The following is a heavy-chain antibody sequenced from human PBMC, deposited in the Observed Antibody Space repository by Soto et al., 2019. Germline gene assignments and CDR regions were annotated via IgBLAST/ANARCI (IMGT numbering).Heavy chain of an antibody. D-gene: IGHD3-10*01. Sequence: GGSLRLSCAASGFTFGTTDMSWVRQAPGGGLEWVSTIDGSGGITYYADSVKGRFTISRDNSRNTVYLQMNSLRGDDTALYYCVKNSGWFNTWGQGALVTVSS. CDR3: VKNSGWFNT. V-gene: IGHV3-23*01. J-gene: IGHJ5*02. CDR2: IDGSGGIT. CDR1: GFTFGTTD.